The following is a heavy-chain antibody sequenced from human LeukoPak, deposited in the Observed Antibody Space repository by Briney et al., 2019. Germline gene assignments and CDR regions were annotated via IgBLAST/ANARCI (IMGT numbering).Heavy chain of an antibody. CDR3: AREYGNYYGSGEYYFDY. Sequence: SETLSLTCTVPGGSISSYYWSWIRQPPGKGLEWIGYIYYSGSTNYNPSLKSRVTISVDTSKNQFSLKLSSVTAADTAVYYCAREYGNYYGSGEYYFDYWGQGTLVTVSS. V-gene: IGHV4-59*01. J-gene: IGHJ4*02. CDR2: IYYSGST. D-gene: IGHD3-10*01. CDR1: GGSISSYY.